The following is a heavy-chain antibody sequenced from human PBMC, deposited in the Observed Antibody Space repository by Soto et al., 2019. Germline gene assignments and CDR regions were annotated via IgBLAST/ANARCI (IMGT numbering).Heavy chain of an antibody. V-gene: IGHV1-18*04. CDR2: ISAYNGNT. D-gene: IGHD6-13*01. CDR3: ASSRIAGRWFDP. Sequence: GTPVQVSLAACGFGFASDGMSWVRQAPGQGLEWMGWISAYNGNTNYAQKLQGRVTMTTDTSTSTAYMELRSLRSDDTAVYYCASSRIAGRWFDPWGQGTLVPVSS. CDR1: GFGFASDG. J-gene: IGHJ5*02.